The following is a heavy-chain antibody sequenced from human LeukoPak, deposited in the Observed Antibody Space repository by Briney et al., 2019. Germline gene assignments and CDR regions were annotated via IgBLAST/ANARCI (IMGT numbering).Heavy chain of an antibody. V-gene: IGHV3-7*01. Sequence: GGSLRLSCAASGFTFSSYWMSWVRQAPGKGLEWVANIKKDGSEKYYVDAVKGRFTISRDNAKTSLYLQMNSLRAEDTAVYYCASQSYADFDPWGQGTLVTVSS. D-gene: IGHD3-16*01. J-gene: IGHJ5*02. CDR3: ASQSYADFDP. CDR2: IKKDGSEK. CDR1: GFTFSSYW.